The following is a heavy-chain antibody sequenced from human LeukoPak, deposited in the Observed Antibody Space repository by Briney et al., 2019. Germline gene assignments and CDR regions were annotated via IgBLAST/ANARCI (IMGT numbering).Heavy chain of an antibody. CDR2: ISPSGGST. J-gene: IGHJ4*02. CDR1: GFTVSSNY. CDR3: ARADYTNYPPYY. D-gene: IGHD4-11*01. V-gene: IGHV3-53*01. Sequence: PGGSLRLSCAASGFTVSSNYMNWVRQAPGKGLEWVSTISPSGGSTFSADSVRGRFTISRDNSKSTLFLQMNSLRAEDTAVYYCARADYTNYPPYYWGQGTLVTVSS.